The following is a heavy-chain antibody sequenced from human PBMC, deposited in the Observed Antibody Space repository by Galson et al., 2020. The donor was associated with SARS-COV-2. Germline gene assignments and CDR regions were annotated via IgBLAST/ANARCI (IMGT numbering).Heavy chain of an antibody. CDR3: AKNYGSGSYYYYYYYGMDV. CDR2: ISGSGGST. Sequence: GGSLRLSCAASGFTFSSYAMSWVRQAPGKGLEWVSAISGSGGSTYYADSVKGRFTISRDNSKNTLYLQMNSLRAEDTAVYYCAKNYGSGSYYYYYYYGMDVWGQGTTVTVSS. CDR1: GFTFSSYA. V-gene: IGHV3-23*01. J-gene: IGHJ6*02. D-gene: IGHD3-10*01.